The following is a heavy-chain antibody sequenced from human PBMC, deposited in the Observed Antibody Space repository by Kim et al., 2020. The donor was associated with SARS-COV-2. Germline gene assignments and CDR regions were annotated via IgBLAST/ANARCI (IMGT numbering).Heavy chain of an antibody. CDR3: ARDPARADSSGWYFYGMDV. V-gene: IGHV4-59*13. D-gene: IGHD6-19*01. Sequence: SETLSLTCTVSGGSISSYYWSWIRQPPRKGLEWIGYIYYSGSTNYNPSLKSRVTISVDTSKNQFSLKLSSVTAADTAVYYCARDPARADSSGWYFYGMDVWGQGTTVTVSS. J-gene: IGHJ6*02. CDR1: GGSISSYY. CDR2: IYYSGST.